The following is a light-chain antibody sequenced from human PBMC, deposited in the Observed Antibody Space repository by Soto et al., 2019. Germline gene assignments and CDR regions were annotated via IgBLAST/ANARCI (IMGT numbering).Light chain of an antibody. Sequence: ETVMTQSPATLSVSPGERATLSCRASQSVSSYLAWYQQKPGQAPRLLIYGPPTRATGIPARFSGSGSGTEFTLTISSLQSEDFAVYYCQQYHNWPLTFGGGTKVEVK. CDR3: QQYHNWPLT. CDR1: QSVSSY. CDR2: GPP. V-gene: IGKV3-15*01. J-gene: IGKJ4*01.